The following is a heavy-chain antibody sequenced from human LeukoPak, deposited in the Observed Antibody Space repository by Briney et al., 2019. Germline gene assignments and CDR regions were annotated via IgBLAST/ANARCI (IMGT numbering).Heavy chain of an antibody. V-gene: IGHV3-53*04. D-gene: IGHD1-26*01. CDR1: GFTVSSNY. J-gene: IGHJ6*02. CDR3: ARDQAGAKDYYGMDV. CDR2: IYSGGST. Sequence: GGSLRLSCAASGFTVSSNYMSWVRQAPGKGLEWVSVIYSGGSTYYADSVKGRFTISRHNSKNTLYLQMNSLRAEDTAVYYCARDQAGAKDYYGMDVWGQGITVTVSS.